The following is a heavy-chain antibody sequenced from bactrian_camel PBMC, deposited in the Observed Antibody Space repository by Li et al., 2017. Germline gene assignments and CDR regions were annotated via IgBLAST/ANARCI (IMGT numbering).Heavy chain of an antibody. CDR3: GAAYPGFDYSSGCNFDFPY. D-gene: IGHD3*01. V-gene: IGHV3S63*01. CDR1: AYTPANVR. J-gene: IGHJ6*01. Sequence: HVQLVESGGGSVQAGGSLRLSCAFDAYTPANVRMAWFRQAPGKEREGVATIHTYYGTTTYADSVKGRFTISQDNAKKSVYLQMDNLKPEDTATYYCGAAYPGFDYSSGCNFDFPYSGQGTQVTVS. CDR2: IHTYYGTT.